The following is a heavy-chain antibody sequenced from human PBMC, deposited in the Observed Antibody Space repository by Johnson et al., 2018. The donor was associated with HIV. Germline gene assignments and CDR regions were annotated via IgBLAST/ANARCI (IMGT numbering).Heavy chain of an antibody. CDR1: GFTFSSYA. CDR3: MTDILTGYYNPDGFDI. D-gene: IGHD3-9*01. Sequence: VQLVESGGGVVEPGRSLRLSCAASGFTFSSYAMHWVRQAPGKGLEWVSGISWNSGSIGYADSVKGRFTISRDNSKNTLYLQMSGLRVEDTAVYYCMTDILTGYYNPDGFDIWGQGTMVTVS. V-gene: IGHV3-9*01. J-gene: IGHJ3*02. CDR2: ISWNSGSI.